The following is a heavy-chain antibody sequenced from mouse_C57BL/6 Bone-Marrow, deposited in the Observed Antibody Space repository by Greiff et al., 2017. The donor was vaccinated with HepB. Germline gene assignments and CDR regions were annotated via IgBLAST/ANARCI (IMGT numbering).Heavy chain of an antibody. D-gene: IGHD2-1*01. V-gene: IGHV1-64*01. Sequence: QVQLQQPGAELVKPGASVKLSCKASGYTFTSYWMHWVKQRPGQGLEWIGMIHPNSGSTNYNEKFKSKATLTVDKSSSTAYMQLSSLTSEDSAVYYCAVIYYGIFYAMDYWGKGTSVTVSS. J-gene: IGHJ4*01. CDR2: IHPNSGST. CDR3: AVIYYGIFYAMDY. CDR1: GYTFTSYW.